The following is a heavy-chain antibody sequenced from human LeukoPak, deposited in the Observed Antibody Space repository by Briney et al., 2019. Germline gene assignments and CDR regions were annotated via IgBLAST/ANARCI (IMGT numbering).Heavy chain of an antibody. CDR3: ARDLAYSRLDY. CDR2: INPDGNKK. D-gene: IGHD5-18*01. CDR1: GVSISSDNW. Sequence: ETLSLTCAVCGVSISSDNWWTWVRQAPGKGLEWVASINPDGNKKYSADSVKGRFTISRDNAENSLYLQMNSLRVEDTAFYYCARDLAYSRLDYWGQGTLVTVSS. J-gene: IGHJ4*02. V-gene: IGHV3-7*01.